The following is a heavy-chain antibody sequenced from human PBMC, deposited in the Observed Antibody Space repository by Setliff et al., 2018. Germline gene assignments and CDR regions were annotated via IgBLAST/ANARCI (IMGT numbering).Heavy chain of an antibody. CDR2: AHQSGTT. V-gene: IGHV4-38-2*01. CDR1: DYSITNNYY. J-gene: IGHJ4*02. D-gene: IGHD1-26*01. Sequence: SETLSLTCAVSDYSITNNYYWGWIRQAPGKGLEWIGTAHQSGTTFYNPSLKGRVTMSVDTSKSQFSLKLNSVTATDTAVYYCARQPTGTYQWTFDSWGQGTLGTSPQ. CDR3: ARQPTGTYQWTFDS.